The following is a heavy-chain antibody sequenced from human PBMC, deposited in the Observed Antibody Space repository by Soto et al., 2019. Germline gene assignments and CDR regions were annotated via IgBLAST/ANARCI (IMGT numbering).Heavy chain of an antibody. CDR1: GYTFTSKG. D-gene: IGHD3-10*01. CDR2: ISAYNGNT. CDR3: ARVWFGGPDWFDP. V-gene: IGHV1-18*01. J-gene: IGHJ5*02. Sequence: QVQLVQSGAEVKKPGASVKVSSKPFGYTFTSKGITWVRRAPGQGLEWRGWISAYNGNTNYAQKLQGRVTMTTDTSTSTAYMELRSLRSDDTAVYYCARVWFGGPDWFDPWGQGTLVTVSS.